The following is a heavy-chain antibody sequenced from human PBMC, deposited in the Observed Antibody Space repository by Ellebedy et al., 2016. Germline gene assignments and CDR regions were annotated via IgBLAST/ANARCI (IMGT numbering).Heavy chain of an antibody. Sequence: ASVKVSXKASGYTFTGYYIHWVRQAPGQGLEWMGWINPNPDSGETTYAQKFQGRVTMTRDTSISTAYMELSRLRSDDTAVYYCAREVRGSSWYRRYYYYYYYMDVWGKGTTVTVSS. V-gene: IGHV1-2*02. D-gene: IGHD6-13*01. CDR2: INPNPDSGET. J-gene: IGHJ6*03. CDR1: GYTFTGYY. CDR3: AREVRGSSWYRRYYYYYYYMDV.